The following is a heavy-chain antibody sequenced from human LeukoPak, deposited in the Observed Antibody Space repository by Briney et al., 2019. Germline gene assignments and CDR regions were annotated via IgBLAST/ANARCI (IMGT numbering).Heavy chain of an antibody. D-gene: IGHD3-10*01. CDR3: AKEVGGPFDY. CDR1: GFTVSSNY. Sequence: GGSLRLSCAASGFTVSSNYMSWVRQAPGKGLEWVTFIRFDGNEIEYADSVKDRFTISRDNSKNTLYLQMNSLRPEDTAVYYCAKEVGGPFDYWGQGTLVLVSS. V-gene: IGHV3-30*02. J-gene: IGHJ4*02. CDR2: IRFDGNEI.